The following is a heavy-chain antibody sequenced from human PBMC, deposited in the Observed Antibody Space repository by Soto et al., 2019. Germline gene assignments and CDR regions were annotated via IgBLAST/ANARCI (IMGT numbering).Heavy chain of an antibody. V-gene: IGHV3-33*01. CDR3: ARDVVTAVAGSVNWFDP. Sequence: GGSLRLSCAASGFSLRTYGMHWLRRAPGKGLEWVAFIWYDGTKKFYANSVKGRSTISKDNSNNILYLQMSGLRAEDTAVYYCARDVVTAVAGSVNWFDPWGQGTLVTVSS. CDR1: GFSLRTYG. J-gene: IGHJ5*02. CDR2: IWYDGTKK. D-gene: IGHD6-19*01.